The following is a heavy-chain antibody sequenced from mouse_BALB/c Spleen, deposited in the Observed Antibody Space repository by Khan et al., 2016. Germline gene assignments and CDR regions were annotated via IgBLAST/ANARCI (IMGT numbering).Heavy chain of an antibody. CDR2: IDPANGNT. D-gene: IGHD4-1*01. CDR3: ARHPGTWFDY. V-gene: IGHV14-3*02. J-gene: IGHJ2*01. Sequence: EVQLQESGAELVKPGASVKLSCTASGFNIKDTYMHWVKQRPEQGLEWIGRIDPANGNTKYDPKFQGKATITADTSSNTAYLQLSSLTSEDTAVYYCARHPGTWFDYWGQGTTLTVSS. CDR1: GFNIKDTY.